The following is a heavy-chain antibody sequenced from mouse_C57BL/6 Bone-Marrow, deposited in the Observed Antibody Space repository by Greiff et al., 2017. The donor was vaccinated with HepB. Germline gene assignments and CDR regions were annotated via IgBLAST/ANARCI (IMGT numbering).Heavy chain of an antibody. Sequence: EVHLVESGGGLVKPGGSLKLSCAASGFTFSDYGMHWVRQAPKKGLEWVAYISSGSSTIYYADTVKGRFTISRDNAKNTLFLQMTSLRSEDTAMYYCARRTYYYGSSPLDVWGTGTTVTVSS. J-gene: IGHJ1*03. CDR1: GFTFSDYG. CDR2: ISSGSSTI. V-gene: IGHV5-17*01. D-gene: IGHD1-1*01. CDR3: ARRTYYYGSSPLDV.